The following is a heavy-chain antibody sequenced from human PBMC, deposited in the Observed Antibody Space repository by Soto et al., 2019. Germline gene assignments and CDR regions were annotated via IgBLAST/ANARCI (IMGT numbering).Heavy chain of an antibody. CDR3: ARDDPGDYEVGYMDV. J-gene: IGHJ6*03. D-gene: IGHD4-17*01. CDR1: GFTVSSNY. V-gene: IGHV3-53*04. Sequence: GGSLRLSCAASGFTVSSNYMSWVRQAPEKGLEWVSVIYSGGSTYYADSVKGRFTISRHNSKNTLYLQMNSLRAEDTAVYYCARDDPGDYEVGYMDVWGKGTTVTVSS. CDR2: IYSGGST.